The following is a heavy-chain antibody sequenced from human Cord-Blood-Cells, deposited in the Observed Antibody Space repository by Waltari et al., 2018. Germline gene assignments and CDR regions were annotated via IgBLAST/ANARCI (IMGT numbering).Heavy chain of an antibody. J-gene: IGHJ3*02. Sequence: QVQLQQWGAGLLKPSETLSLTCAVYGGSFSGYYWSWIRQPPGKGLEWIGEINHSGSTNYNPSLKSRVTISVDTSKNQFSLKLSSVTAADTAVYYCARNLGDAFGIWGQGTMVTVSS. CDR3: ARNLGDAFGI. CDR2: INHSGST. V-gene: IGHV4-34*01. CDR1: GGSFSGYY.